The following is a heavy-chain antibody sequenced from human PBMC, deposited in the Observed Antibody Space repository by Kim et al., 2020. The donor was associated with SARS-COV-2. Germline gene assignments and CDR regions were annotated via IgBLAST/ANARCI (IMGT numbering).Heavy chain of an antibody. V-gene: IGHV3-30-3*01. J-gene: IGHJ4*01. Sequence: NDGTKKHYAESVEGRFTVSRDNSRNTLDLQMNRLTSDDTAVYFCARVGDHWGQGTLVMVSS. CDR3: ARVGDH. CDR2: NDGTKK.